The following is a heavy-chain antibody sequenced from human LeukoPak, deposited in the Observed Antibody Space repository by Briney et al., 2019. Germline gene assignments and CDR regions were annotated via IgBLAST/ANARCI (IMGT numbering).Heavy chain of an antibody. D-gene: IGHD3-16*01. Sequence: GGSLRLSCGASGFTFSSYEMNWVRQAPGKGLEWVSSISSSSSYIYYADSVKGRFTISRDNAKNSLYLQMNSLRAEDTAVYYCARGSSVWGSPHDYWGQGTLVTVSS. CDR3: ARGSSVWGSPHDY. CDR1: GFTFSSYE. CDR2: ISSSSSYI. V-gene: IGHV3-21*01. J-gene: IGHJ4*02.